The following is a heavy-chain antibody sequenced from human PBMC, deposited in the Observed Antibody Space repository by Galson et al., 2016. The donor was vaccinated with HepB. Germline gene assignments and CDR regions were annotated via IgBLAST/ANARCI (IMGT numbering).Heavy chain of an antibody. CDR3: AKDVTLGLGSGWYDAAFDI. D-gene: IGHD6-19*01. CDR1: GFTFSSYA. J-gene: IGHJ3*02. V-gene: IGHV3-23*01. CDR2: IFTGGST. Sequence: SLRLSCAASGFTFSSYAMSWVRQAPGKGLEWVSLIFTGGSTYYAESVRGRFTISRDNSRNTVYLQMDALRAEDTAIYYCAKDVTLGLGSGWYDAAFDIWGRGTMVTVSS.